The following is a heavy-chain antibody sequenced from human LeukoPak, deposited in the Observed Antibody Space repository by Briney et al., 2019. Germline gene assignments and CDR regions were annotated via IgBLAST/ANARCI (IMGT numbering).Heavy chain of an antibody. CDR1: GFTFSSYG. Sequence: PGGSLRLSCAASGFTFSSYGMHWVCQAPGKGLEWVAFIRYDGSNKYYADSVKGRFTISRDNSKNTLYLQMNSLRAEDTAVYYCVTIRSYCFDYWGQGTLVTVSS. CDR2: IRYDGSNK. J-gene: IGHJ4*02. V-gene: IGHV3-30*02. D-gene: IGHD3-16*02. CDR3: VTIRSYCFDY.